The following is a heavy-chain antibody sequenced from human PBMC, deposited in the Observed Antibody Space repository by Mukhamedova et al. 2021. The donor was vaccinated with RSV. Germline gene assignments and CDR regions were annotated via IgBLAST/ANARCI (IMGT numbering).Heavy chain of an antibody. CDR3: ATSSLDF. D-gene: IGHD6-13*01. J-gene: IGHJ4*02. CDR1: SSYG. V-gene: IGHV3-30*02. CDR2: MRYDGSNK. Sequence: SSYGMHWVRQAPGKGLEWVAFMRYDGSNKYYADSVKGRFTISRDNSKNTLYLQINSLRPEDTAVYYCATSSLDFWGQGTLVTVS.